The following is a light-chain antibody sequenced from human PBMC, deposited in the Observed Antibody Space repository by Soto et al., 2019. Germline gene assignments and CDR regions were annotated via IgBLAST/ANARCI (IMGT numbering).Light chain of an antibody. J-gene: IGLJ2*01. Sequence: QSVLTQPPSASGTPRQRVTISCSGSSSNIGSNYVYWYQQLPGKAPKLIIYINNQRPLGVPDRFSGSKSGTSASLAISGLRSEDEADYYCAAWDDSLSGIVFGGGTKLTVL. CDR2: INN. CDR3: AAWDDSLSGIV. V-gene: IGLV1-47*02. CDR1: SSNIGSNY.